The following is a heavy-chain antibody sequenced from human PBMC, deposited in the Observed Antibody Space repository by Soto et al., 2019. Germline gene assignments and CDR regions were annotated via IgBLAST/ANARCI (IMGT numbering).Heavy chain of an antibody. D-gene: IGHD3-10*01. CDR3: AKPYGSRTYLFDY. J-gene: IGHJ4*02. Sequence: GESLKISCAASGFTVIINYMSWVRQAPGKGLERVSVIYSGGSTYYADSVKGRFTISRDNSKNTLYLQMNSLRAEDTAIYYCAKPYGSRTYLFDYWGQGTLVTVSS. CDR1: GFTVIINY. V-gene: IGHV3-53*01. CDR2: IYSGGST.